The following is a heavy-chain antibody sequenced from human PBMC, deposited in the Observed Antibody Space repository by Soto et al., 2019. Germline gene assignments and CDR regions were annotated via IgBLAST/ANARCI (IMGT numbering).Heavy chain of an antibody. CDR3: AKDNYANTNSRFPFDY. CDR2: ISGSGDTT. V-gene: IGHV3-23*01. CDR1: GFTLNNYS. J-gene: IGHJ4*02. Sequence: PGGSLRLSCAASGFTLNNYSISWVRQAPWKGLEWVSAISGSGDTTYYADSVKGRFTISRDTSRDTLHLEMNSLRAEDTAIYYCAKDNYANTNSRFPFDYGGQGTLVKVSS. D-gene: IGHD2-2*01.